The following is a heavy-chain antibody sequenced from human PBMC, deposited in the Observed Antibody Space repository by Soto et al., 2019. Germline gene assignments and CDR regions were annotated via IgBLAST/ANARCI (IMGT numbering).Heavy chain of an antibody. V-gene: IGHV3-33*01. D-gene: IGHD2-15*01. CDR3: ARLDGETGYCSGGSCYNDYYYGMDV. Sequence: QVQLVESGGGVVQPGRSLRLSCAASGFTFSSYGMHWVRQAPGKGLEWVAVIWYDGSNKYYADSVKGRFTISRDHNKNMLYLQMNSLRAEDTAVYYCARLDGETGYCSGGSCYNDYYYGMDVWGQGTTVTVSS. CDR2: IWYDGSNK. J-gene: IGHJ6*02. CDR1: GFTFSSYG.